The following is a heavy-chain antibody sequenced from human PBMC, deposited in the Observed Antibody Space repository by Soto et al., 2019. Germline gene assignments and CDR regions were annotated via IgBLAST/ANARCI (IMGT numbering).Heavy chain of an antibody. D-gene: IGHD3-22*01. J-gene: IGHJ4*02. V-gene: IGHV3-48*02. CDR1: GFTFSSYS. Sequence: EVQLVESGGGLVQPGGSLRLSCAASGFTFSSYSMNWVRQAPGKGLEWVSYISSTGSILYYADSVKGRFAISRDNAKNSLILQMNSLREEDTAVYYCGRDGEDNYESSTYFGLFDYWGQGALVTVSS. CDR2: ISSTGSIL. CDR3: GRDGEDNYESSTYFGLFDY.